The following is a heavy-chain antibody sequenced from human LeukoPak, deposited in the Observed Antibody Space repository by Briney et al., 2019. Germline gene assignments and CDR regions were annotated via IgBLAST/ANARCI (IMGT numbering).Heavy chain of an antibody. D-gene: IGHD4-23*01. J-gene: IGHJ4*02. V-gene: IGHV3-49*04. Sequence: GGSLRLSCTASGFTFGDYAMSWVRKAPGKGLEWVGFIRSKAYGGTTEYAASVKGRFTISRDDSKSIAYLQMNSLKTEDTAVYYCTRTTTVVTWADIFDYWGQGTLVTVSS. CDR3: TRTTTVVTWADIFDY. CDR2: IRSKAYGGTT. CDR1: GFTFGDYA.